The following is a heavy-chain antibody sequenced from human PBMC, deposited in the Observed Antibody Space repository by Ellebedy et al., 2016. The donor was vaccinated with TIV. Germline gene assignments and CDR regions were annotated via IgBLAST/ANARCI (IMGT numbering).Heavy chain of an antibody. Sequence: GGSLRLXXAVSGFDFRSYWMSWVRQAPGKGLEWLANINQDGSEKYYVDSVTGRIIISRDNAKNSLYLEVNSLRGEDTAVYYCARTESDWDTYYYYYGMDVWGQGTTVTVSS. J-gene: IGHJ6*02. V-gene: IGHV3-7*01. CDR1: GFDFRSYW. CDR2: INQDGSEK. CDR3: ARTESDWDTYYYYYGMDV. D-gene: IGHD1/OR15-1a*01.